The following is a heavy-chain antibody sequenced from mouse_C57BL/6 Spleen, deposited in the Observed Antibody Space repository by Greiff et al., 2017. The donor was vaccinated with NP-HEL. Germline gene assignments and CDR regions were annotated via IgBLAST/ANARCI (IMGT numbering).Heavy chain of an antibody. D-gene: IGHD2-5*01. J-gene: IGHJ3*01. CDR2: IDPSDSYT. V-gene: IGHV1-69*01. CDR1: GYTFTSYW. Sequence: VQLQQSGAELVMPGASVKLSCKASGYTFTSYWMHWVKQRPGQGLEWIGEIDPSDSYTNYNQKFKGKSTLTVDKSSSTAYMQLSSLTSEDSAVYYCAIYSNHAAYWGQRTLVTVSA. CDR3: AIYSNHAAY.